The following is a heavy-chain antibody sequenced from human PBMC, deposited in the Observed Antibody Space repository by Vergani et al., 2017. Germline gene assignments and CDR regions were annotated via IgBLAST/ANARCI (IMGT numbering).Heavy chain of an antibody. Sequence: VQLVQSGPEVKKPGASVKVSCKASGYTFTSYGINWVRQAPGQGLEWMGWISGYNGKTQYAQKFQGRVTITTDTSTDTAYMELKSLTSDDTAIYYCAKARDPNCKGGNCYSYYYGLDLWGQGTTVTVSS. CDR2: ISGYNGKT. CDR3: AKARDPNCKGGNCYSYYYGLDL. D-gene: IGHD2-15*01. CDR1: GYTFTSYG. V-gene: IGHV1-18*01. J-gene: IGHJ6*02.